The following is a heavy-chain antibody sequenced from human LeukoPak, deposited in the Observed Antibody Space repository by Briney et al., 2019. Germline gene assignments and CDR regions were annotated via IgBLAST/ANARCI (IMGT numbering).Heavy chain of an antibody. J-gene: IGHJ3*02. Sequence: ETLCLTCTVSGGSISTYYWSWIRQPAGKGLEWIGRIYTSGSTNYNPSLKSRVTMSVDTSKNQFSLKLSSVTAADTAVYYCARDSRWLRSQNAFDIWGQGTIVTVSS. CDR3: ARDSRWLRSQNAFDI. CDR2: IYTSGST. V-gene: IGHV4-4*07. CDR1: GGSISTYY. D-gene: IGHD5-12*01.